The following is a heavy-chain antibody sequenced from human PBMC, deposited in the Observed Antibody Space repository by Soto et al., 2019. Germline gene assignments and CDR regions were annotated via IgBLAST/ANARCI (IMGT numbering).Heavy chain of an antibody. D-gene: IGHD1-7*01. J-gene: IGHJ4*02. CDR3: AKAGDWNYVYDF. CDR1: GFTFSSYG. CDR2: ISYDGSNK. V-gene: IGHV3-30*18. Sequence: PGGSLRLSCAASGFTFSSYGMHWVRQAPGKGLEWVAVISYDGSNKYYADSVKGRFTISRDNSKNMAYLQMNNLTVEDTGVYYCAKAGDWNYVYDFWGQGTLVTVSS.